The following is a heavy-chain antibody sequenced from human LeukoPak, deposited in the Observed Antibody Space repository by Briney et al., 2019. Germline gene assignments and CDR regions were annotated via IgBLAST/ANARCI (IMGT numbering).Heavy chain of an antibody. J-gene: IGHJ5*02. D-gene: IGHD3-9*01. CDR2: IYYTGST. V-gene: IGHV4-59*01. CDR3: ARGGTYNDILSFDP. Sequence: SETLSLACTVSGGSISYYYWTWIRQSPGKGLEWIGQIYYTGSTYYNPSLKRRVTISVDTSRNQFSLNLTSVTAADTAVYYCARGGTYNDILSFDPWGQGTLVTVSS. CDR1: GGSISYYY.